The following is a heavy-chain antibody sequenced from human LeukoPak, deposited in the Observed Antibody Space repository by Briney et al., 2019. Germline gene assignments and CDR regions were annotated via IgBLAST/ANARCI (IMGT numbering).Heavy chain of an antibody. J-gene: IGHJ2*01. V-gene: IGHV3-21*01. D-gene: IGHD3-22*01. CDR1: GFTFSSYT. Sequence: KTGGSLRLSCAASGFTFSSYTINWVRQAPGQGLEWVSSINSSSLYRFYADSVRGRFTISRDNAKNSLYLQITSLRAEDTAVYYCARAPVYYDETRGYLKISNWYFDLWGRGTLVTVSS. CDR3: ARAPVYYDETRGYLKISNWYFDL. CDR2: INSSSLYR.